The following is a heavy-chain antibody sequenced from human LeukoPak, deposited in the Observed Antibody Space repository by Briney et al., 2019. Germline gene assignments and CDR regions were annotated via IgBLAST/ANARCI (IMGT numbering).Heavy chain of an antibody. J-gene: IGHJ4*02. CDR1: GFSFSTYV. D-gene: IGHD4-17*01. CDR3: ARGRYYLDS. CDR2: FNSDGRST. Sequence: PGGSLRLSCAASGFSFSTYVMSWVRQAPGKGLVWVSRFNSDGRSTYYADSVKGRFTISRDNAKNTLYLQMNSLRAEDTAVYYCARGRYYLDSWGQGTLVTVSS. V-gene: IGHV3-74*01.